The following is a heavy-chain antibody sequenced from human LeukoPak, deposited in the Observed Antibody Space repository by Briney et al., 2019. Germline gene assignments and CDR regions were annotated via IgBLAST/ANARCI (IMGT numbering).Heavy chain of an antibody. CDR1: SDSISSSY. Sequence: PSETLSLTCTVSSDSISSSYWSWIRQPPGKGLEWIGYSYYNGSTNYNPSLKSRVAISVDTSKTQFSLRLSSVTAADTAVCYCARGYCSSTICFQYFHHWGQGTLVTVSS. CDR3: ARGYCSSTICFQYFHH. CDR2: SYYNGST. V-gene: IGHV4-59*01. J-gene: IGHJ1*01. D-gene: IGHD2-2*01.